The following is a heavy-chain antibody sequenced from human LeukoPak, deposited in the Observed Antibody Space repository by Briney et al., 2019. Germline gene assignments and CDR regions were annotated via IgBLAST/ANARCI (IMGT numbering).Heavy chain of an antibody. CDR1: GFTFDDYG. V-gene: IGHV3-20*04. CDR3: ARGYYDILTGYYEDYYYMDV. CDR2: INWCGGST. Sequence: GGSLRLSCAAHGFTFDDYGMSWVRQAPGKGLEWDSGINWCGGSTGYADSVKGRFTISRDNAKNSLYLQMNSLRAEDTALYYCARGYYDILTGYYEDYYYMDVWGKGTTVTVS. J-gene: IGHJ6*03. D-gene: IGHD3-9*01.